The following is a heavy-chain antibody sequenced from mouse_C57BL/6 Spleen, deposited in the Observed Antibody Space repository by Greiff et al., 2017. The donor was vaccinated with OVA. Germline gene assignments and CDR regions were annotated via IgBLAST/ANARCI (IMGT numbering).Heavy chain of an antibody. J-gene: IGHJ4*01. CDR3: ARQTNYDYDDYAMDY. CDR2: ISSGGSYT. CDR1: GFTFSSYG. D-gene: IGHD2-4*01. Sequence: EVNVVESGGDLVKPGGSLKLSCAASGFTFSSYGMSWVRQTPDKRLEWVATISSGGSYTYYPDSVKGRFTISRDNANNTMYLQMSSLKSEDTAMYYCARQTNYDYDDYAMDYWGQGTSVTVSS. V-gene: IGHV5-6*01.